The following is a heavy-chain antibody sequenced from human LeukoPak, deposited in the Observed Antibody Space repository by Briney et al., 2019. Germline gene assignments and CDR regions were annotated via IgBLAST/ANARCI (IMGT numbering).Heavy chain of an antibody. Sequence: GASLRLSCAASGFTFSSYAMSWVRQAPGKGLEWVAVISYDGSNKYYADSVKGRFTISRDNSKNTLYLQMNSLRAEDTAVYYCAKGDEIYCSSTSCYFSPDYWGQGTLVTVSS. D-gene: IGHD2-2*01. CDR3: AKGDEIYCSSTSCYFSPDY. CDR2: ISYDGSNK. J-gene: IGHJ4*02. V-gene: IGHV3-30*18. CDR1: GFTFSSYA.